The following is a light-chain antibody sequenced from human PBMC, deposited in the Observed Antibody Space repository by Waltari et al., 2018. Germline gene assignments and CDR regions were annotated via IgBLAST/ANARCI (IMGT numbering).Light chain of an antibody. CDR3: SSYTTSTSYVV. CDR1: SSAVGIYRF. J-gene: IGLJ2*01. V-gene: IGLV2-14*01. Sequence: QSPLTQPASVSGPPGQSITTACPVTSSAVGIYRFVPWYQQHPDKAPTLMIYEVRNRPSGVSNRFSGSKSGNTASLTISGLQAEDEADYYCSSYTTSTSYVVFGGGTKLTVL. CDR2: EVR.